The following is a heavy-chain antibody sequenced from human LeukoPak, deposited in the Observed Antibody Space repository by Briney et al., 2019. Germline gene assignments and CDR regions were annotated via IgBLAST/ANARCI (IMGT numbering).Heavy chain of an antibody. CDR1: GFTFSSYS. Sequence: GGSLRLSCAASGFTFSSYSINWVRQAPGKGLEWVSSISSSSSYIYYADSVKGRFTISRDNAKNSLYLQMNSLRAEDTAVYYCARELRHDYYDSSGLLDWGQGTLVTVSS. J-gene: IGHJ4*02. D-gene: IGHD3-22*01. CDR2: ISSSSSYI. V-gene: IGHV3-21*01. CDR3: ARELRHDYYDSSGLLD.